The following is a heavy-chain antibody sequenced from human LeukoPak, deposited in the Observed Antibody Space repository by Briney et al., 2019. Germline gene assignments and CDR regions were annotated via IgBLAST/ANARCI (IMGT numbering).Heavy chain of an antibody. Sequence: SETLSLTCTVSGGSIISFYWSWIRQVPGKGLEWIGYIFYTGTTYYNPSLKSRVTISVDTSKNQVSLRLSSVTAADTAVYYCARESEAVAGSADNWFDPWGQGTLVTVSS. CDR1: GGSIISFY. D-gene: IGHD6-19*01. CDR2: IFYTGTT. V-gene: IGHV4-59*01. J-gene: IGHJ5*02. CDR3: ARESEAVAGSADNWFDP.